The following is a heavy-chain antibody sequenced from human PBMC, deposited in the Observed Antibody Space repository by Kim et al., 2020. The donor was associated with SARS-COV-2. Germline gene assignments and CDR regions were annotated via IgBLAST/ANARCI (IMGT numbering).Heavy chain of an antibody. V-gene: IGHV4-39*01. CDR3: ARVPTMVQGASYYFDY. J-gene: IGHJ4*02. Sequence: SLKSRVTISVDTSKHQFSLKLSSVTAADTAVYYCARVPTMVQGASYYFDYWGQGTLVTVSS. D-gene: IGHD3-10*01.